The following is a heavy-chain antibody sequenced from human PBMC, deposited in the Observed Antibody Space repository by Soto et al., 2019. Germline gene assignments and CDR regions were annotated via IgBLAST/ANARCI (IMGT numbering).Heavy chain of an antibody. CDR3: GKERRGSGWSVCNF. CDR2: ISGSGGDA. CDR1: GFTFMDYA. J-gene: IGHJ4*02. Sequence: HPGGSLRLSCKVSGFTFMDYAMSWVRQGPGKGLEWVSDISGSGGDARYADSGKGRFTISRDNSRDTLFLQLNSLRVDDTAVYYCGKERRGSGWSVCNFWGQGTLVTVSS. V-gene: IGHV3-23*01. D-gene: IGHD6-19*01.